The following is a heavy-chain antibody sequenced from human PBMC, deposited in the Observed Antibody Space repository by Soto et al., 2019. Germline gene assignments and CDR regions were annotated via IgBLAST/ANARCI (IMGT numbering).Heavy chain of an antibody. J-gene: IGHJ4*02. D-gene: IGHD6-13*01. V-gene: IGHV1-2*02. CDR1: GHTFTGYY. CDR2: INPNSGGT. CDR3: ASLAAAGTSDFDY. Sequence: ASVKVSCKASGHTFTGYYMHWVRQAPGQGLEWMGWINPNSGGTNYAQKFQGRVTMTRDTSISTAYMELSRLRSDDTAVYYCASLAAAGTSDFDYWGQGTLVTVSS.